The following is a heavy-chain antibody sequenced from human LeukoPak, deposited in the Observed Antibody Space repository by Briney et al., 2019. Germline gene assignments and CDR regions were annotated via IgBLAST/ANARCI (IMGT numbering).Heavy chain of an antibody. J-gene: IGHJ4*02. Sequence: GGSLRLSCAASGFTFSAYWMHWVRQAPGKGLVWVSRIKSDGSDTNYADSVKGRFTISRDNAKNTLYLQMNSLRAEDTAVYYCARVFCGGGNCYFNSWGQGTLVTVSP. CDR2: IKSDGSDT. CDR1: GFTFSAYW. D-gene: IGHD2-15*01. CDR3: ARVFCGGGNCYFNS. V-gene: IGHV3-74*01.